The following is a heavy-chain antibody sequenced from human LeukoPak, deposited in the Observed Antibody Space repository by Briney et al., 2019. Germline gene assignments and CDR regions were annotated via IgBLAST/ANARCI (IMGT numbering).Heavy chain of an antibody. CDR3: ARGPSGVTFDY. J-gene: IGHJ4*02. CDR1: GFTVSTNY. Sequence: PGGSLRLSCAASGFTVSTNYMSWVRQAPGKGLEWVSVINGDYSTYYADSVKGRFTISRDNSKNTLYLQMNSLRVEDTAVYYCARGPSGVTFDYWGQGTPVTVSS. V-gene: IGHV3-53*01. D-gene: IGHD5-18*01. CDR2: INGDYST.